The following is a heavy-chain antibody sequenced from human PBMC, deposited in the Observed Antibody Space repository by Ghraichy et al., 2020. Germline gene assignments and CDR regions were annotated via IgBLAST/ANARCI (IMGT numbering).Heavy chain of an antibody. CDR1: GFTVSSNY. V-gene: IGHV3-53*01. CDR2: IYSGGST. CDR3: ARRVPTFDY. D-gene: IGHD1-26*01. Sequence: GESLNISCAASGFTVSSNYMSWVRQAPGKGLEWVSVIYSGGSTYYADSVKGRFTISRDNSKNTLYLQMNSLRAEDTAVYYCARRVPTFDYWGQGTLVTVSS. J-gene: IGHJ4*02.